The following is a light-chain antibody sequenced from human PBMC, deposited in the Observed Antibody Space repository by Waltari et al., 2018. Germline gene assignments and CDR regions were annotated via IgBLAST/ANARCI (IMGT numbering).Light chain of an antibody. CDR3: QQSNNWPYT. J-gene: IGKJ2*01. CDR2: DAS. Sequence: EIEMTQSPATLSVSPGERATVSCRASQSVGNNLAWYQQKPGQAPRLLFYDASTRATGIPVRFSGSGSGTEFTLTISSLQSEDFAVYYCQQSNNWPYTFGQGTKLEIK. CDR1: QSVGNN. V-gene: IGKV3-15*01.